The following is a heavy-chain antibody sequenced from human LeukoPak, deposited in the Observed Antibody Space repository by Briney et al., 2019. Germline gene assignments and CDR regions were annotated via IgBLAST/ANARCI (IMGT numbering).Heavy chain of an antibody. V-gene: IGHV1-3*01. CDR1: GYTFTSYA. Sequence: ASVKGSCKASGYTFTSYAMHWVRQAPGQRLEWMGWINAGNGNTKYSQKFQGRVTITRDTSASTAYMELSSLRSEDTAVYYCARDGCSSTRCYTDWFDPWGQGTLVTVSS. CDR3: ARDGCSSTRCYTDWFDP. J-gene: IGHJ5*02. CDR2: INAGNGNT. D-gene: IGHD2-2*02.